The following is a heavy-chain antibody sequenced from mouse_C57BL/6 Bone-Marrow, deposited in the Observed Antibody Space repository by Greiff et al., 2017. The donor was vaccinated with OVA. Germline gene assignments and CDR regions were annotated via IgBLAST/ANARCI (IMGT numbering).Heavy chain of an antibody. J-gene: IGHJ4*01. V-gene: IGHV1-69*01. Sequence: VQLQQPGAELVMPGASVKLSCKASGYTFTSYWMHWVKQRPGQGLAWIGEIDPSDSYTNYNQKFKGKSTLTVDKSSSTAYMQLSSLTSEDSAVYYCARERGYYGSSYPLYAMDYWGQGTSVTVSS. CDR1: GYTFTSYW. CDR2: IDPSDSYT. D-gene: IGHD1-1*01. CDR3: ARERGYYGSSYPLYAMDY.